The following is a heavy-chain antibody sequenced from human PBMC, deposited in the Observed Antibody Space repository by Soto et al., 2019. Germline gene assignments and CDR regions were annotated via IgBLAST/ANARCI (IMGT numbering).Heavy chain of an antibody. D-gene: IGHD1-26*01. CDR2: INAGNGNT. V-gene: IGHV1-3*01. Sequence: ASVKVSCKASGYTFTSYAMHLVSQAPGQRLEWMGWINAGNGNTKYSQKFQGRVTITRDTSASTAYMELSSLRSEDTAVYYCARGGSLYWYFDLWGRGTLVTVSS. CDR1: GYTFTSYA. J-gene: IGHJ2*01. CDR3: ARGGSLYWYFDL.